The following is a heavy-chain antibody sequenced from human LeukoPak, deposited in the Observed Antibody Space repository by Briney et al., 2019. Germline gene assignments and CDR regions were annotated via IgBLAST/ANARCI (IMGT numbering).Heavy chain of an antibody. V-gene: IGHV4-38-2*02. D-gene: IGHD2-2*03. CDR3: ARDPHVGIVVVPAATTGDVWDY. J-gene: IGHJ4*02. CDR1: GYSISSGYY. CDR2: IYHSGGT. Sequence: TSETLSLTCTVSGYSISSGYYWGWIRQPPGKGLEWIGGIYHSGGTYYNPSLKSRVTISVDTSKNQFSLKLSSVTAADTAVYYCARDPHVGIVVVPAATTGDVWDYWGQGTLVTVSS.